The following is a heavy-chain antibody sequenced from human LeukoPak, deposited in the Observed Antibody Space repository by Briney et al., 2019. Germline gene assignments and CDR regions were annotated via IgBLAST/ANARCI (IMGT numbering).Heavy chain of an antibody. CDR3: ARGSDIVVVVAAIPYYYGMDV. CDR1: GGTFSSYA. J-gene: IGHJ6*04. V-gene: IGHV1-69*13. D-gene: IGHD2-15*01. Sequence: SVKVSCKASGGTFSSYAISWVRQAPGQGLEWMGGIIPIFGTANYAQKFQGRVTITADESMSTAYMELSSLRSEDTAVYYCARGSDIVVVVAAIPYYYGMDVWGKGTTVTVSS. CDR2: IIPIFGTA.